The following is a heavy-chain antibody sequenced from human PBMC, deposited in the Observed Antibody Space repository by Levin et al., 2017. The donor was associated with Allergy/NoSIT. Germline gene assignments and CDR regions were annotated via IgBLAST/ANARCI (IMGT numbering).Heavy chain of an antibody. CDR3: ARSLAAAGTFGYYYYGMDV. D-gene: IGHD6-13*01. CDR1: GGTFSSYA. CDR2: IIPIFGTA. V-gene: IGHV1-69*13. J-gene: IGHJ6*02. Sequence: ASVKVSCKASGGTFSSYAISWVRQAPGQGLEWMGGIIPIFGTANYAQKFQGRVTITADESTSTAYMELSSLRSEDTAVYYCARSLAAAGTFGYYYYGMDVWGQGTTVTVSS.